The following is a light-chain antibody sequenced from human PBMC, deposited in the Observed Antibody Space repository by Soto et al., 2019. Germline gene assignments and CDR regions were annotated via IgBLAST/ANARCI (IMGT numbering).Light chain of an antibody. CDR2: DVS. J-gene: IGLJ1*01. Sequence: QSVLTQPASVSGSPGQSITISCTGTSSDVGGYNYVSWYQQHPGKAPKLMIYDVSNRPSGVSNRFSGSKSGNTASLTISGLQAEYEADYYCSSYTSSSTLDLFGTGTKSPS. CDR1: SSDVGGYNY. CDR3: SSYTSSSTLDL. V-gene: IGLV2-14*01.